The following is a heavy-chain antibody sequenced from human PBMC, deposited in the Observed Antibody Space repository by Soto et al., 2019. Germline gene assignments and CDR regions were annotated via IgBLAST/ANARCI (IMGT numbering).Heavy chain of an antibody. J-gene: IGHJ4*02. CDR1: GGTFSSYA. CDR3: ARYSGPIEPIVY. V-gene: IGHV1-18*01. CDR2: ISAYNGNT. D-gene: IGHD3-10*01. Sequence: GASVKVSCKASGGTFSSYAISWVRQAPGQGLEWMGGISAYNGNTNYAQKLQGRVTMTTDTSTSTAYMELRSLRSDDTAVYYCARYSGPIEPIVYWGQGTLVTVSS.